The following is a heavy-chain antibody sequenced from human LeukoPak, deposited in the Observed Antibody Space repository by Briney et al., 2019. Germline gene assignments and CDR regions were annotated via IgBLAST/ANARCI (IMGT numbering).Heavy chain of an antibody. V-gene: IGHV4-4*07. J-gene: IGHJ4*02. CDR3: ARDTIGYCSGGSCYHYFDY. CDR2: IYSSGST. D-gene: IGHD2-15*01. Sequence: PSETLSLTCTVSGGSISSDYWSWIRQPAGKGLEWIGRIYSSGSTYYNPSLKSRVTISVDTSKNQFSLKLSSVTAADTAVYYCARDTIGYCSGGSCYHYFDYWGQGTLVTVSS. CDR1: GGSISSDY.